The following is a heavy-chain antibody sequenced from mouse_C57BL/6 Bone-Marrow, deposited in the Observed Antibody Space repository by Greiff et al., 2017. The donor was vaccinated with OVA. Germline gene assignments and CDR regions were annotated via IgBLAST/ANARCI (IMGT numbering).Heavy chain of an antibody. Sequence: QVQLQQPGAELVMPGASVKLSCKASGYTFTSYWMHWVKQRPGQGLEWIGEIDPSDSYTNYNQKFKGKSTLTVDKSSSTSYMQLSSLTSEDSAVYYCARDGSCSWYFDVWGTGTTVTVSS. D-gene: IGHD1-1*01. CDR1: GYTFTSYW. J-gene: IGHJ1*03. CDR2: IDPSDSYT. V-gene: IGHV1-69*01. CDR3: ARDGSCSWYFDV.